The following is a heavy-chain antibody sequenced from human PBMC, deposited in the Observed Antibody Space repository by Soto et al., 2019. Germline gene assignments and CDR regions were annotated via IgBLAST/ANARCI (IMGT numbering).Heavy chain of an antibody. CDR2: IWYDGSNK. D-gene: IGHD3-10*01. Sequence: GGSLRLSCAASGFTFSRNWMSWVRQAPGKGLEWVAVIWYDGSNKYYADSVKGRFTISRDNSKNTLYLQMNSLRAEDTAVYYCARDIRFGVPNYYYGMDVWGQGTTVTVSS. V-gene: IGHV3-33*07. J-gene: IGHJ6*02. CDR1: GFTFSRNW. CDR3: ARDIRFGVPNYYYGMDV.